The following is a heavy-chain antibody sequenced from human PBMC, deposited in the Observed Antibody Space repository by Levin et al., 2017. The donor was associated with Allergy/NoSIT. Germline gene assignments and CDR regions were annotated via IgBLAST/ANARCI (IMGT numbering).Heavy chain of an antibody. CDR3: ARGPGDYSGSYQRPLLWDY. V-gene: IGHV1-18*01. D-gene: IGHD1-26*01. CDR1: GYTFTSYG. Sequence: GGSLRLSCKASGYTFTSYGISWVRQAPGQGLEWMGWISAYNGNTNYAQKLQGRVTMTTDTSTSTAYMELRSLRSDDTAVYYCARGPGDYSGSYQRPLLWDYWGQGTLVTVSS. J-gene: IGHJ4*02. CDR2: ISAYNGNT.